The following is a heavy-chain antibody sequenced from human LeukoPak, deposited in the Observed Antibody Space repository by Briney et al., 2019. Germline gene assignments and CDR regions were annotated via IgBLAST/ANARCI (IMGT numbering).Heavy chain of an antibody. Sequence: ESGPTLVNPTQTLTLTCTFSGFSLSTSGVGVGWIRQPPGKALEWLALIYWNDDKRYSPSLKSRLTITKDTSKNQVVLTMTNMDXXXXXXXXXXXXXXXXXXSSCQGVYWGQGTLVTVSS. CDR1: GFSLSTSGVG. V-gene: IGHV2-5*01. D-gene: IGHD6-13*01. J-gene: IGHJ4*02. CDR3: XXXXXXXXXSSCQGVY. CDR2: IYWNDDK.